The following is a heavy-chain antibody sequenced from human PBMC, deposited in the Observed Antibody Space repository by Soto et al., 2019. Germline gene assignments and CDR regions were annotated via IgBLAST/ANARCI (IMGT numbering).Heavy chain of an antibody. V-gene: IGHV3-15*07. CDR3: ITTATSGSYYSSYFDY. Sequence: KGLEWVGRIKSKTDGGTTDYAAPVKGRFTISRDDSKNTLYLQMNSLKTEDTAVYYCITTATSGSYYSSYFDYWGQGLLVSVYS. CDR2: IKSKTDGGTT. J-gene: IGHJ4*02. D-gene: IGHD1-26*01.